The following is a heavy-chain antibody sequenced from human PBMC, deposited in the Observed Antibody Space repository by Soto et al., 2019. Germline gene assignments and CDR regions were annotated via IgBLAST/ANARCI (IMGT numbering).Heavy chain of an antibody. CDR2: IYYSGST. CDR1: GGSISSGGYY. Sequence: SETLSLTCTVSGGSISSGGYYWSWIRQHPGKGLEWIGYIYYSGSTYYNPSLKSRVTISVDTSKNQFSLKLSSVTAADTAVYYCERCGSSLYFDYWGQGTMVTVS. V-gene: IGHV4-31*03. CDR3: ERCGSSLYFDY. J-gene: IGHJ4*02. D-gene: IGHD6-6*01.